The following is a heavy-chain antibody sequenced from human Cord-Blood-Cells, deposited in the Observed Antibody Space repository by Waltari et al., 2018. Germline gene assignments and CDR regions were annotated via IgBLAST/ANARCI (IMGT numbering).Heavy chain of an antibody. J-gene: IGHJ3*02. V-gene: IGHV1-24*01. CDR3: ATRVNWGFRIGAFDI. CDR1: GSTLAGLS. Sequence: QVPLAQAGAAVKKPGASGQVSGNASGSTLAGLSMSRVQEAPGTGLEWMGGFDPEDSKTIYAQKFQGRVTMTEDTSTDTAYKELSSLRSEDTAVYYCATRVNWGFRIGAFDIWGQGTMVTVSS. CDR2: FDPEDSKT. D-gene: IGHD7-27*01.